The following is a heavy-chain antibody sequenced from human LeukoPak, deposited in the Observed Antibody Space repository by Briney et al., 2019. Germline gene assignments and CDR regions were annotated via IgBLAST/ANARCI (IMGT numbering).Heavy chain of an antibody. Sequence: PSETLSLTCTVSGGSISSSSYYWGWIRQPPGKGLEWIGSIYYSGSTYYNPSLKSRVTISVDTSKNQFSLKLSSVTAADTAVYYCARTPTLRTHYYYMDVWGKGTTVTVSS. V-gene: IGHV4-39*01. J-gene: IGHJ6*03. D-gene: IGHD2-15*01. CDR2: IYYSGST. CDR3: ARTPTLRTHYYYMDV. CDR1: GGSISSSSYY.